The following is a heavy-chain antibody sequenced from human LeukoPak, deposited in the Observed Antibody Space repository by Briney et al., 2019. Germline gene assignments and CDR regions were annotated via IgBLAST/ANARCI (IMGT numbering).Heavy chain of an antibody. CDR1: GGSISSSNYY. V-gene: IGHV4-39*01. Sequence: SETLSLTCTVSGGSISSSNYYWGWIRQPPGKGLEWIGSIYYTGSTYYNPSLQSRVTIPVDTSRNQFSLKLSSVTAADTAVYYCARHGGPEAYSSGFYLAQFDYWGQGTLVTVSS. CDR3: ARHGGPEAYSSGFYLAQFDY. D-gene: IGHD3-22*01. J-gene: IGHJ4*02. CDR2: IYYTGST.